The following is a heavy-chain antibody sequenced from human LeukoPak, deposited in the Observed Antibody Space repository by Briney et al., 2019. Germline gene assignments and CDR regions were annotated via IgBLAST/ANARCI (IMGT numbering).Heavy chain of an antibody. D-gene: IGHD3-22*01. V-gene: IGHV4-4*09. CDR3: ARHGGYYSDYFDY. J-gene: IGHJ4*02. CDR2: IYTSGST. Sequence: KPSETLSLTCTVSGGSISSYYWSWIRQPPGKGLEWIGYIYTSGSTNYNPSLKSRVTISVDTSKNQFSLKLSSVTAADTAVYYCARHGGYYSDYFDYWGQGTLVTVSS. CDR1: GGSISSYY.